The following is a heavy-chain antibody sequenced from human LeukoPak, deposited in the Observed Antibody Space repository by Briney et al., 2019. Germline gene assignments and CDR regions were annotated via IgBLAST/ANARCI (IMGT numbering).Heavy chain of an antibody. V-gene: IGHV1-69*04. CDR3: AKGGPYYDILTGYYYDAFDI. CDR2: IIPILGIA. Sequence: SVKVSCKASGGTFSSYAISWVRQAPGQGLEWMGRIIPILGIANYAQKFQGRVTITADKSTSTAYMELSSLRSEDTAVYYCAKGGPYYDILTGYYYDAFDIWGQGTMVTVSS. D-gene: IGHD3-9*01. J-gene: IGHJ3*02. CDR1: GGTFSSYA.